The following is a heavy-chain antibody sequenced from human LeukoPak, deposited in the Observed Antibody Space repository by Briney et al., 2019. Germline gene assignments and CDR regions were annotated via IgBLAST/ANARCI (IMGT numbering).Heavy chain of an antibody. CDR3: ARDKGGAFDI. J-gene: IGHJ3*02. V-gene: IGHV4-59*01. Sequence: SETLSLTCTVSGGSISSYYWSWIRQPPGRGLEWIGYIYYSGSTNYNPSLKSRVTISVDTSKNQFSLKLSSVTAADTAVYYCARDKGGAFDIWGQGQWSPSLQ. CDR2: IYYSGST. CDR1: GGSISSYY. D-gene: IGHD3-16*01.